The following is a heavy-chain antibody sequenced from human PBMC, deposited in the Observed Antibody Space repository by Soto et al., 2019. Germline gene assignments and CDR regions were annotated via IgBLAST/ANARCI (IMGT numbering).Heavy chain of an antibody. V-gene: IGHV3-74*01. CDR2: INSDGSST. CDR1: GFTFSSYW. J-gene: IGHJ5*02. D-gene: IGHD3-16*01. Sequence: GGSLRLSCAASGFTFSSYWMHWVRQAPGKGLVWVSRINSDGSSTSYADSVKGRFTISRDNAKNTLYLQMNSLRAEDTAVYYCAREDYDYIWGKRGAENWFDPWGQGTLVTVSS. CDR3: AREDYDYIWGKRGAENWFDP.